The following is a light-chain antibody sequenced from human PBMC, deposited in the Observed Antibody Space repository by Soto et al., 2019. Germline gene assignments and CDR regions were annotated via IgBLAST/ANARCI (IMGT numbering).Light chain of an antibody. CDR2: EGG. V-gene: IGLV2-23*01. Sequence: QSALTQAASVSGSPGQSITISCTGTSSDVGSYNLVSWYQQHPGKAPKLMIYEGGKRPSGVSDRFSGSKSGNTASLTISGLQAEDEADYYCCTYAGGTTWVFGGGTKVTVL. CDR1: SSDVGSYNL. J-gene: IGLJ3*02. CDR3: CTYAGGTTWV.